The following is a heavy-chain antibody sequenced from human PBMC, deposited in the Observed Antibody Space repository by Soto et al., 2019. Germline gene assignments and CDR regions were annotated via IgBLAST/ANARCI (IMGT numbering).Heavy chain of an antibody. V-gene: IGHV1-18*01. CDR1: GYTFTSYG. J-gene: IGHJ4*02. CDR2: ISPFNVDT. Sequence: ASVKVSCKASGYTFTSYGISWVRQAPGRGLEWMGWISPFNVDTNYAQNLRGRVTLTTDTSTATAYMELRSLTAADTAVYYCATRLPTDYWGQGTLVTVSS. D-gene: IGHD6-25*01. CDR3: ATRLPTDY.